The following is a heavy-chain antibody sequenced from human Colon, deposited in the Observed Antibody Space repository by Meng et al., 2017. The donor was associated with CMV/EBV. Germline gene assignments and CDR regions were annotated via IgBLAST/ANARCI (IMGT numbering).Heavy chain of an antibody. V-gene: IGHV1-2*05. D-gene: IGHD3-22*01. Sequence: SFKAPRSTLTAHYMHWVRQAPGQGLEWMGRINPNSGATDYAQKFKGRITMARDTSISTIYMEVSRLTSDDTGIYYCTRKFDGYYDYWGQGTLVTVSS. CDR1: RSTLTAHY. CDR2: INPNSGAT. J-gene: IGHJ4*02. CDR3: TRKFDGYYDY.